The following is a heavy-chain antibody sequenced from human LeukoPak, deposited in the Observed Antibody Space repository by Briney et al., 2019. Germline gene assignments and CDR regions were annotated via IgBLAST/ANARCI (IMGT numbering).Heavy chain of an antibody. CDR3: VRGRGYCSSTSCYNYYYYMDV. D-gene: IGHD2-2*02. CDR1: GGSFSGYY. CDR2: INHSGST. V-gene: IGHV4-34*01. Sequence: PSETLSLTCAVYGGSFSGYYWSWIRQPPGKGLEWIGEINHSGSTNYNPSLKSRVTISVDTSKNQFSLKLSSVTAADTAVYYCVRGRGYCSSTSCYNYYYYMDVWGKGTTVTVSS. J-gene: IGHJ6*03.